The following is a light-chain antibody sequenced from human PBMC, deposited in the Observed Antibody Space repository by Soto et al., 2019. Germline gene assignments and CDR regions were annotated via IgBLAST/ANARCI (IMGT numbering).Light chain of an antibody. Sequence: ETALTQSPATLSLSPGERATLSCRASQSVDTFLAWYQQKPGQAPRLLIYSVSTRATDIPARFSGSGSGTEFTLTISSLQSEDFAVYYCQQYNNWPPTWTFGQGTKVDIK. CDR2: SVS. CDR1: QSVDTF. V-gene: IGKV3-15*01. J-gene: IGKJ1*01. CDR3: QQYNNWPPTWT.